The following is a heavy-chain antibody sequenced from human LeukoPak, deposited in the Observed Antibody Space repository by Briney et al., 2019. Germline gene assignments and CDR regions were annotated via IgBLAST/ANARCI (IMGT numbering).Heavy chain of an antibody. CDR1: GYTFTSYG. V-gene: IGHV1-18*01. CDR3: ARASERFYSGYDSEGNWFDP. J-gene: IGHJ5*02. CDR2: ISNYNGNT. Sequence: AAVKVSCKASGYTFTSYGISWVRQAPGQGLEWMGWISNYNGNTNYAQKLQGRVTMTTDTSTSTAYMELRSLRSDDTAVYYCARASERFYSGYDSEGNWFDPWGQGTLVTVSA. D-gene: IGHD5-12*01.